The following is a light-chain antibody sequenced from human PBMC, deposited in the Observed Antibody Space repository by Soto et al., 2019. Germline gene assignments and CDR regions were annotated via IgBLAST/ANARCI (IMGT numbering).Light chain of an antibody. CDR2: GAS. J-gene: IGKJ2*01. CDR3: QQYGSAPYT. CDR1: QSLNSGY. Sequence: IVLTQSPGTLSLSPGEGASVSCRASQSLNSGYLAWYQQKPGQAPRLLIYGASSRATGIPDRFSGSRSGTHVTLTISRLEPEDFAVYFCQQYGSAPYTFGQGTKLEIK. V-gene: IGKV3-20*01.